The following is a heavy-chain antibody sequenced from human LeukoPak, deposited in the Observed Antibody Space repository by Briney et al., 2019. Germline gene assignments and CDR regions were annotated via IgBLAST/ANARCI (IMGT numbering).Heavy chain of an antibody. CDR3: ARGPDDSSGYANWFDP. D-gene: IGHD3-22*01. CDR2: ISSNGGST. V-gene: IGHV3-64*01. CDR1: GFTFSSYA. Sequence: PGGSLRLSCAASGFTFSSYAMHWVRQAPGKGLEYVSAISSNGGSTYYANSVKGRFTISRDNSKNTLYLQMGSLRAEDMAVYYCARGPDDSSGYANWFDPWGQGTLVTVSS. J-gene: IGHJ5*02.